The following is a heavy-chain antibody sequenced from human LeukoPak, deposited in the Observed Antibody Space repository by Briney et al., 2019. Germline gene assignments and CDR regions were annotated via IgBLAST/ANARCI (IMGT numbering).Heavy chain of an antibody. CDR3: VRGNDYGGPHY. V-gene: IGHV3-74*01. Sequence: GGSLRLSCAVSGFTFSSYWMHWVRQAPGKGLVWVSRTDRDGSRINYADSVKGRFTISRDNGKNTLFLQMNSLRAEDAAVYYCVRGNDYGGPHYWGQGTLVTVSS. CDR2: TDRDGSRI. CDR1: GFTFSSYW. J-gene: IGHJ4*02. D-gene: IGHD4-23*01.